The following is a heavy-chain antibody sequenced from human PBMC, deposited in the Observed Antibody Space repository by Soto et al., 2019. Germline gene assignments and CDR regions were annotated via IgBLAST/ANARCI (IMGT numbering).Heavy chain of an antibody. D-gene: IGHD6-19*01. CDR1: AFSFTSDE. V-gene: IGHV3-48*03. CDR2: ISTSGNTI. Sequence: GGSLRLSCAVSAFSFTSDEMNWVRQAPGKGLEWVAYISTSGNTIYYADSVKGRFTISRDNAKNSLYLQMNSLRVEDTAVYYCVRDRYSGGWFGDFWGQGTPVTVSS. J-gene: IGHJ4*02. CDR3: VRDRYSGGWFGDF.